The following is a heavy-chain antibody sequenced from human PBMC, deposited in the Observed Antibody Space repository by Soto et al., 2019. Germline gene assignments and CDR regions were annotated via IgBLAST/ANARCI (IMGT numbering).Heavy chain of an antibody. J-gene: IGHJ4*02. V-gene: IGHV3-9*01. CDR1: GFTFDDYA. CDR3: ARGPRCSWPTDYFDY. CDR2: MSWNSGSI. Sequence: EVQLVESGGGLVQPGRSLRLSCAASGFTFDDYAMHWVRQAPGKGLEWVSGMSWNSGSIDYADSVKGRFSISRDNAKNSLYLQMNSLRTEDTALYYCARGPRCSWPTDYFDYWGQGTLVTVSS. D-gene: IGHD6-13*01.